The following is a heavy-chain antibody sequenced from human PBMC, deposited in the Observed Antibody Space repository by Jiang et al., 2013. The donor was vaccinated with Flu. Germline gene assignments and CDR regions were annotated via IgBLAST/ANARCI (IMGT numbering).Heavy chain of an antibody. CDR3: ARDPWFGEFRDGRWFDP. D-gene: IGHD3-10*01. Sequence: SGAEVKKPGASVKVSCKASGYTFTGYYMHWVRQAPGQGLEWMGWINPNSGGTNYAQKFQGRVTMTRDTSISTAYMELSRLRSDDTAVYYCARDPWFGEFRDGRWFDPWGQGTLVTVSS. CDR1: GYTFTGYY. CDR2: INPNSGGT. V-gene: IGHV1-2*02. J-gene: IGHJ5*02.